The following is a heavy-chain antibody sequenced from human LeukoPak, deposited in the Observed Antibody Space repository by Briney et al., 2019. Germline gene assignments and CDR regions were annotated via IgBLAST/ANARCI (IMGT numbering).Heavy chain of an antibody. D-gene: IGHD2-2*01. Sequence: GGSLRLSCAASGFTFSSYGMHWVRQAPGKGLEWVAFIRYDGSNKYYADSVKGRFTISRDNSKNTLYLQMNSLRAEDTAVYYCAKGSSTSSLIGSYFDYWGQGTLVTVSS. CDR3: AKGSSTSSLIGSYFDY. J-gene: IGHJ4*02. V-gene: IGHV3-30*02. CDR1: GFTFSSYG. CDR2: IRYDGSNK.